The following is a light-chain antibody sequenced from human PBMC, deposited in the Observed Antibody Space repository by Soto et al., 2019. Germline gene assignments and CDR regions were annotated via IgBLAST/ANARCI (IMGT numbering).Light chain of an antibody. Sequence: DIVMTQSPDSLAVSLGERATINYKSSQSVLYSSNNKNYLAWYQQKPGQPPKLLIYWASTRESGVPDRFSGSGSGTDFTLTISSLQAEDVAVYYCQHYYTTPPAFGPGTKVDIK. V-gene: IGKV4-1*01. J-gene: IGKJ3*01. CDR3: QHYYTTPPA. CDR1: QSVLYSSNNKNY. CDR2: WAS.